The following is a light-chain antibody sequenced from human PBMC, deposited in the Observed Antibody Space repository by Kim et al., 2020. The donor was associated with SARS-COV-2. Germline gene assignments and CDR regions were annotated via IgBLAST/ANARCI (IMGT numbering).Light chain of an antibody. Sequence: SVKLTCTLSSGHSNYAIAWHQQQPEKGPRYLMKLNSDGSHSKGDGIPDRFSGSSSGAERYLTISSLQSEDEADYYCQTWGTGIRVFGGGTKLTVL. V-gene: IGLV4-69*01. CDR2: LNSDGSH. CDR3: QTWGTGIRV. CDR1: SGHSNYA. J-gene: IGLJ3*02.